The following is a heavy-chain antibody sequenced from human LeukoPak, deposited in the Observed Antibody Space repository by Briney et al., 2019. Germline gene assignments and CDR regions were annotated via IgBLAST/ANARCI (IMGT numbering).Heavy chain of an antibody. D-gene: IGHD3-22*01. Sequence: GRSLRLSCAASGFTFSSYGMHWVRQAPGKGLEWVAVISYDGSNKYYADSVKGRFTISRDNSKNTLYLQMNSLRPEDTALYYCAKDSDSSGFFEPPDYWGPGTLVTVSS. V-gene: IGHV3-30*18. CDR1: GFTFSSYG. CDR2: ISYDGSNK. J-gene: IGHJ4*02. CDR3: AKDSDSSGFFEPPDY.